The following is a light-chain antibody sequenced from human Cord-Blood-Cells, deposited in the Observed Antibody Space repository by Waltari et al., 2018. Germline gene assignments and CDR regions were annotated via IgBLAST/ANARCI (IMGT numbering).Light chain of an antibody. Sequence: QSALTQPASVSWSPGPSITISCTGPRSDVGGYNYVPWYQQHPGKAPKLMIYDVSKRPSGVSNRFSGSKSGNTASLTISGLQAEDEADYYCSSYTSSSTRVFGGGTKLTVL. J-gene: IGLJ3*02. CDR1: RSDVGGYNY. CDR3: SSYTSSSTRV. CDR2: DVS. V-gene: IGLV2-14*01.